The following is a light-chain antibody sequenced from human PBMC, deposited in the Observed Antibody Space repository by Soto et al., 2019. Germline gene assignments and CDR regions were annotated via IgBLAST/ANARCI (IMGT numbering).Light chain of an antibody. CDR3: QERSNWPRLT. J-gene: IGKJ4*01. CDR2: DVS. Sequence: EIVLTQSPATLSLSPGERSTLPCRASQSVSTSLAWYQHRPGQAPRLLIYDVSNRAAGVPARFSGSGSGTDFTLTICNLEPEDVAIYYCQERSNWPRLTFGGGTTVEIK. CDR1: QSVSTS. V-gene: IGKV3-11*01.